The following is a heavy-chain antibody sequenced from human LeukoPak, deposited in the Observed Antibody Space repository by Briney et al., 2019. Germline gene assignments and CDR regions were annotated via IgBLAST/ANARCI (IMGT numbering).Heavy chain of an antibody. V-gene: IGHV1-69*01. Sequence: GGSLRLPCAASGFTFSSYAISWVRQAPGQGLEWMGGIIPIFGTANYAQKFQGRVTITADESTSTAYMELSSLRSEDTAVYYCARASLMAGSFDYWGQGTLVTVSS. CDR1: GFTFSSYA. CDR3: ARASLMAGSFDY. CDR2: IIPIFGTA. D-gene: IGHD6-19*01. J-gene: IGHJ4*02.